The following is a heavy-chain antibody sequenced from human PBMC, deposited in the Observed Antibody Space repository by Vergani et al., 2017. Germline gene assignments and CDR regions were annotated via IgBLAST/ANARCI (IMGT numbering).Heavy chain of an antibody. CDR2: ISAYNGNT. J-gene: IGHJ5*02. D-gene: IGHD3-10*01. Sequence: QVQLVQSGAEVKKPGASVKVSCKASGYTFTSYGISWVRQAPGQGLEWMGWISAYNGNTNYAQKLQGRVTMTPDTSTSTAYRELRSLRSDDTAVYYCARSEMSGNMVRGFVGPWGQGTLVTVSS. V-gene: IGHV1-18*01. CDR3: ARSEMSGNMVRGFVGP. CDR1: GYTFTSYG.